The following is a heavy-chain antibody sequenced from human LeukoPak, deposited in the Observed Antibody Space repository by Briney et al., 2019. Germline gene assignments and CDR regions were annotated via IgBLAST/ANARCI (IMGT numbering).Heavy chain of an antibody. D-gene: IGHD7-27*01. CDR2: INQNGTQK. J-gene: IGHJ4*02. V-gene: IGHV3-7*01. CDR1: GVAFSPHW. Sequence: GGSLRLSCAGSGVAFSPHWMIWVRQAPGKGLEGVAIINQNGTQKYYVDSVEGRFTISRDKARNPVYLQMTSLGAEDTAVYYCTTGEMDHWGQGTQVTVSS. CDR3: TTGEMDH.